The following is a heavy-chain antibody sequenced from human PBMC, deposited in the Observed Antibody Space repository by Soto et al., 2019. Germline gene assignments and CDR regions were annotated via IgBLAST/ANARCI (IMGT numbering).Heavy chain of an antibody. CDR2: IKQDGGEK. Sequence: GGSLRLSCAASGLTFRNYWMSWVRQAPGKGLEWVANIKQDGGEKYYVDSVKGRFTISRDTSKGAVYLQMNSLTPEDTAVYYCAKDFKVSGGHYGSLNYYYGMDVWGQGTTVTVSS. CDR1: GLTFRNYW. V-gene: IGHV3-7*01. J-gene: IGHJ6*02. D-gene: IGHD3-10*01. CDR3: AKDFKVSGGHYGSLNYYYGMDV.